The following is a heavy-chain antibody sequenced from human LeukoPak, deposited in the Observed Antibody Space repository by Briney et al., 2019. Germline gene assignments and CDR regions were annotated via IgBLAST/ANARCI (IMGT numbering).Heavy chain of an antibody. CDR3: ARGSDRYYYYMDV. CDR2: ISSSSSTI. CDR1: GFTFSSYE. Sequence: GGSLRLSCAASGFTFSSYEMNWVRQAPGKGLEWVSYISSSSSTIYYADSVKGRFTISRDNAKNSLYLQMNSLRAEDTAVYYCARGSDRYYYYMDVWGKGTTVTVSS. J-gene: IGHJ6*03. V-gene: IGHV3-48*01.